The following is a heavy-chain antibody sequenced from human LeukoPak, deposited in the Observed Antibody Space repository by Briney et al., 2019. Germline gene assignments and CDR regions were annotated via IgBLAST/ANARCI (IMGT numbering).Heavy chain of an antibody. V-gene: IGHV3-48*03. CDR1: GFTFSSYE. CDR3: ARDYGGSSPFDY. J-gene: IGHJ4*02. D-gene: IGHD4-23*01. CDR2: ISSSGSTI. Sequence: PGGSLRLSCAASGFTFSSYEVNWVRQAPGKGLEWASYISSSGSTIYYADSVKGRFTISRDNAKNSLYLQMNSLRAEDTAVYYCARDYGGSSPFDYWGQGTLVTVSS.